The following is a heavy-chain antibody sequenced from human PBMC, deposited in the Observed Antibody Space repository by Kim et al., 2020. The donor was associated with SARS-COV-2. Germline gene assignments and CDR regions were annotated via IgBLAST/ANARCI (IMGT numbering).Heavy chain of an antibody. V-gene: IGHV4-59*11. CDR3: ARGDGYLDY. CDR2: LHYSGST. D-gene: IGHD6-13*01. Sequence: SETLSLTCSVSGGSITSHYWTWIRQPPGKGLEWIGYLHYSGSTNYNPSLKSRVTTSVDTSKSQFSLRMSSVTTADTAIYYCARGDGYLDYWGLGTLVTAS. J-gene: IGHJ4*02. CDR1: GGSITSHY.